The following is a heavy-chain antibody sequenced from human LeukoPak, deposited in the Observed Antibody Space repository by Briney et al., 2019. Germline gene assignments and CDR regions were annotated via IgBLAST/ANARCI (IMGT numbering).Heavy chain of an antibody. CDR3: GADLTMVRGVPRWFDP. Sequence: AASVKVSCKASGGTFSSYAISWVRQAPGQGLEWIGWIVVGSGNTNYAQKFQERVTITRDMSTSTTYMELSSLRSEDTAVYYCGADLTMVRGVPRWFDPWGQGTLVTVSS. D-gene: IGHD3-10*01. J-gene: IGHJ5*02. V-gene: IGHV1-58*02. CDR1: GGTFSSYA. CDR2: IVVGSGNT.